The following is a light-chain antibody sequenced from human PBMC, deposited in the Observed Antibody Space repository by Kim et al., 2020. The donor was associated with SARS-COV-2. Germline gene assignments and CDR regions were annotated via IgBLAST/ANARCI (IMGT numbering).Light chain of an antibody. Sequence: QSALTQPASVSGSPGQSITISCTGTTSDPIYYDYISWYKQRPGKAPTLIIYDVALRPSGVSNRLSGSKSGNTASLTISDLQADDEADYYCSAYVGDNSRVFGGWTQLTVL. V-gene: IGLV2-14*03. CDR1: TSDPIYYDY. J-gene: IGLJ2*01. CDR3: SAYVGDNSRV. CDR2: DVA.